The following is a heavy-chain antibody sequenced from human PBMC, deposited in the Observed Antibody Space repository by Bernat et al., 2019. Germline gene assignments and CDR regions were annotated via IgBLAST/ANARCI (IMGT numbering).Heavy chain of an antibody. J-gene: IGHJ5*02. V-gene: IGHV3-30-3*01. Sequence: QVQLVESGGGVVQPGRSLRLSCAASGFTFSSYAMHWVRQAPGKGLEWVAVISYDGSNKYYADSVKGRFTIPRDNSKNTLYLQMNSLRAEDTAVYYCARDLIAGIGRNWFDPWGQGTLVTVSS. CDR2: ISYDGSNK. D-gene: IGHD6-13*01. CDR1: GFTFSSYA. CDR3: ARDLIAGIGRNWFDP.